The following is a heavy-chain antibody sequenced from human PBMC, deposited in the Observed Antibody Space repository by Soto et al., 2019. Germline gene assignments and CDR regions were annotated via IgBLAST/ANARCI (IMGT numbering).Heavy chain of an antibody. Sequence: GWSLRLSCASSVFTFISYAMRWVRQAPGKGLEWVSAISGSGGSTYYADSVKGRFTISRDNSKNTLYLQMNSLRAEDTAVYYCAKQQWLVSHFDYWGQGTLVTVSS. CDR1: VFTFISYA. J-gene: IGHJ4*02. CDR2: ISGSGGST. CDR3: AKQQWLVSHFDY. D-gene: IGHD6-19*01. V-gene: IGHV3-23*01.